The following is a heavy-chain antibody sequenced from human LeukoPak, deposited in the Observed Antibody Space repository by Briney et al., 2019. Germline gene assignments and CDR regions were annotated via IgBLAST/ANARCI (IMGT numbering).Heavy chain of an antibody. CDR1: GGSISSYY. CDR3: AREIQGLRLGELSFDWFDP. Sequence: SETLSLTCTVSGGSISSYYWSWIRQPPGKGLEWIGYIYYSGSTNYNPSLKSRVTISVDTSKNQFSLKLSSVTAADTAVYYCAREIQGLRLGELSFDWFDPWGQGTLVTVSS. V-gene: IGHV4-59*01. CDR2: IYYSGST. J-gene: IGHJ5*02. D-gene: IGHD3-16*02.